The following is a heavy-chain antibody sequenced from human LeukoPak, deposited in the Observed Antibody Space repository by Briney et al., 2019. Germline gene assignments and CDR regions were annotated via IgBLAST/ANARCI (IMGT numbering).Heavy chain of an antibody. CDR2: ISSSGSTI. Sequence: GGSLRLSCAASGFTLSSYEMNWVRQAPGKGLEWVSYISSSGSTIYYADSVKGRFTISRDNAKNSLYLQMNSLRAEDTAVYYCARDSSYYYDRYYYGMDVWGQGTTVTVSS. J-gene: IGHJ6*02. D-gene: IGHD3-22*01. CDR3: ARDSSYYYDRYYYGMDV. CDR1: GFTLSSYE. V-gene: IGHV3-48*03.